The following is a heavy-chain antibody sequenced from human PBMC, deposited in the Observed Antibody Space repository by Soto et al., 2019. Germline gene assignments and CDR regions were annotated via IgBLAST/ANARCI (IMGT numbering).Heavy chain of an antibody. J-gene: IGHJ6*02. V-gene: IGHV1-69*13. D-gene: IGHD3-10*01. CDR2: IIPIFGTA. CDR3: ARSLYGGWGYYYYGMDV. Sequence: SVKVSCKASGGTFSSYAISWVRQAPGQGLEWMGGIIPIFGTANYAQKFQGRVTITADESTSTAYMELSSVTAADTAVYYCARSLYGGWGYYYYGMDVWGQGTTVTVSS. CDR1: GGTFSSYA.